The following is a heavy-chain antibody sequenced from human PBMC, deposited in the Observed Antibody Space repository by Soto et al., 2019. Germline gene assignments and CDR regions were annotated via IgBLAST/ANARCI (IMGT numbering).Heavy chain of an antibody. D-gene: IGHD3-16*01. J-gene: IGHJ6*03. Sequence: QVQLVQSGAEVKKPGASVTVSCRASGDSFTGYYMHWVRQAPGQGLEWMGWINPNSGVTKYAQKFQGWVTMTRDTSMRPVYMELSRLRSDDTSVYYCSRERGGATATVDYYYFYMDVWGTGTTVTVSS. V-gene: IGHV1-2*04. CDR2: INPNSGVT. CDR3: SRERGGATATVDYYYFYMDV. CDR1: GDSFTGYY.